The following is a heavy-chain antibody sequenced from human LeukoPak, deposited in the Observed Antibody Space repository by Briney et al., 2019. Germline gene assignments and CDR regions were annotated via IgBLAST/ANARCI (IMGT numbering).Heavy chain of an antibody. CDR2: ISAYNGNT. CDR1: GYTFTSYG. J-gene: IGHJ4*02. Sequence: ASVKVSCKASGYTFTSYGISLVRQAPGQGLEWMRWISAYNGNTNYAQKLQGRVTMTTDTSTSTAYMELRSLRSDDTAVYYCARDRSYYDILTGYYSPYDYWGQGTLVTVFS. CDR3: ARDRSYYDILTGYYSPYDY. V-gene: IGHV1-18*01. D-gene: IGHD3-9*01.